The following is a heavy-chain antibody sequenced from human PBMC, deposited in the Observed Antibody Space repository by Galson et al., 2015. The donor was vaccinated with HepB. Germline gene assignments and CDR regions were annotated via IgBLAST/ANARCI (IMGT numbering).Heavy chain of an antibody. V-gene: IGHV3-11*03. CDR3: ARIEDYYGSGSYYRHYYFDY. J-gene: IGHJ4*02. Sequence: SLRLSCAASGFTFSDYYMSWIRQAPGKGLGWVSYISSSSSYTNYADSVKGRFTISRDNAKNSLYLQMNSLRAEDTAVYYCARIEDYYGSGSYYRHYYFDYWGQGTLVTVSS. CDR2: ISSSSSYT. CDR1: GFTFSDYY. D-gene: IGHD3-10*01.